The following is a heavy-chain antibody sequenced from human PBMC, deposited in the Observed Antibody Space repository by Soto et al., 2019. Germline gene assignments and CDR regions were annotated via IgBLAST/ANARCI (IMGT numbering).Heavy chain of an antibody. D-gene: IGHD3-10*01. CDR2: RSYEGSNK. CDR1: GFTFSSYG. J-gene: IGHJ4*02. Sequence: QVQLVESGGGVVQPGKSLRLSCAGSGFTFSSYGMDWVRQAPGKGLEWVAVRSYEGSNKYYADSVKGRFTIARDNSKNTLYLQMSSLRADDTAVYYCAKDRMGAGVRGYFDYWGQGTLVTVSS. V-gene: IGHV3-30*18. CDR3: AKDRMGAGVRGYFDY.